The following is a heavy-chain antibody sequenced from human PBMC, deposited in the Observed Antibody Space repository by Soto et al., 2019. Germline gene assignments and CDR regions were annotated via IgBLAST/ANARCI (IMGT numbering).Heavy chain of an antibody. CDR1: GYSFTNYW. Sequence: GESLKISCKGSGYSFTNYWIGWVRQMPGKGLEWMGIIYPGDSDTRYSPSFQGQVTISADKSISTAYLQWSSLKASDTAMYFCARRIKIFGVATKRYFDYWGQGTLVTVSS. J-gene: IGHJ4*02. CDR3: ARRIKIFGVATKRYFDY. D-gene: IGHD3-3*01. V-gene: IGHV5-51*01. CDR2: IYPGDSDT.